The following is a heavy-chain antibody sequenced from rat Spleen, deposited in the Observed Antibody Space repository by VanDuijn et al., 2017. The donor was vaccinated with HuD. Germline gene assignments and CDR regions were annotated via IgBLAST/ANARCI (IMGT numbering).Heavy chain of an antibody. CDR3: ARQNYDGTYYYAYVMDA. D-gene: IGHD1-12*02. V-gene: IGHV3-1*01. CDR2: ISYSGST. Sequence: EVQLQESGLGLVKPSQSLSLTCSVTGYSITSNYLGWIRKFPGNKLEWIGHISYSGSTSYNPSLKCRISITRPTSKNQFFLQLNSVNTENTATYYCARQNYDGTYYYAYVMDAWGQGASVTVSS. CDR1: GYSITSNY. J-gene: IGHJ4*01.